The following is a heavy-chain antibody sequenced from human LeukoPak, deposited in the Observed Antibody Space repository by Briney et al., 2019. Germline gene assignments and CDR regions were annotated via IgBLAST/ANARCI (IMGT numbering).Heavy chain of an antibody. J-gene: IGHJ4*02. Sequence: GGSLRLSCAASGFPFSSYGMHWVRQAPGKGLEWVAFLRYDGSNKYYADSVKGRFTISRDNSKNTLYLQMNSLRAEDTAVYYCAKGGLWEWSWSFDYWGQGTLVTVSS. D-gene: IGHD3-3*01. CDR3: AKGGLWEWSWSFDY. V-gene: IGHV3-30*02. CDR2: LRYDGSNK. CDR1: GFPFSSYG.